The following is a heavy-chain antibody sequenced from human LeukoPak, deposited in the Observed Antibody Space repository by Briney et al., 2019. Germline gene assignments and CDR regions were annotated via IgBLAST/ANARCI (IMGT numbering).Heavy chain of an antibody. Sequence: ASVKVSCKASGYTFTGYYMHWVRQAPGQGLEWMGWINPNSGGTNYAQKFQGRVTMTRDTSISTAYMELSRLRSDDTAVYYCARASLYCSGGSCYSSYFPFDYWGQGTLVTVSS. CDR3: ARASLYCSGGSCYSSYFPFDY. CDR2: INPNSGGT. CDR1: GYTFTGYY. J-gene: IGHJ4*02. V-gene: IGHV1-2*02. D-gene: IGHD2-15*01.